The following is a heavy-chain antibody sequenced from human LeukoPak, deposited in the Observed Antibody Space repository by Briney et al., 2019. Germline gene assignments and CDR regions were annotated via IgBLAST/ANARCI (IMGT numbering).Heavy chain of an antibody. CDR3: TTARLLCSGGTCYYWFDP. J-gene: IGHJ5*02. CDR2: IKSTRDGGAT. D-gene: IGHD2-15*01. CDR1: GFTFKNAW. Sequence: GGSLRLSCEASGFTFKNAWMIWVRQAPGKGPEWVGRIKSTRDGGATEYTAPVKGRFTISRDDSKNTVYLQMSSLITDDTGVYYCTTARLLCSGGTCYYWFDPWGQGTLVTV. V-gene: IGHV3-15*01.